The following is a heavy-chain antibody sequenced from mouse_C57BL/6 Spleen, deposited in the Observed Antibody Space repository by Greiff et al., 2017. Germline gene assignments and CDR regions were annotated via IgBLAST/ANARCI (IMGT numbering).Heavy chain of an antibody. V-gene: IGHV5-6*02. CDR1: GFTFSSYG. D-gene: IGHD2-5*01. Sequence: EVKLVESGGDLVKPGGSLKLSCAASGFTFSSYGMSWVRQTPDKRLEWVATISSGGSYTYYPDSVKGRFTISRDNAKNTLYLQMSSLKSEDTAMYYCARRGYSNRYFDVWGTGTTVTVSS. CDR3: ARRGYSNRYFDV. CDR2: ISSGGSYT. J-gene: IGHJ1*03.